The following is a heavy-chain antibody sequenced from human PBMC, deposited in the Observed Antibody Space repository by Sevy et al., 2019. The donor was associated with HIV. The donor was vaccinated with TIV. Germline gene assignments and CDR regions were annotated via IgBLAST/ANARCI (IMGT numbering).Heavy chain of an antibody. CDR1: AFTFSTYA. D-gene: IGHD6-13*01. Sequence: GGSLRLSCAASAFTFSTYAMHWVRQAPGKGLEWVAVISYDGSHKYYADSVKGRFTISRDDSKSAMYLQMNNLRAEDTAVYYCARDAGYSVNWYPRFDPWGQGTLVTVSS. CDR2: ISYDGSHK. J-gene: IGHJ5*02. CDR3: ARDAGYSVNWYPRFDP. V-gene: IGHV3-30*03.